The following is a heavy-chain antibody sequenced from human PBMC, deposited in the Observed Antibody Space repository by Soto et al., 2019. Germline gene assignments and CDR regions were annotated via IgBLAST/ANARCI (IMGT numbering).Heavy chain of an antibody. CDR1: GYTFTDHG. J-gene: IGHJ6*02. CDR3: ARVIAARPDYGMDV. Sequence: VASVKVSCKTSGYTFTDHGLSWVRQAPEQGLEWLGWVSPYNGNTKYAQKFQGRVTMTTDTSTRTPYMELRSLRPDDTAVYYCARVIAARPDYGMDVWGQGTTVTVSS. V-gene: IGHV1-18*01. CDR2: VSPYNGNT. D-gene: IGHD6-6*01.